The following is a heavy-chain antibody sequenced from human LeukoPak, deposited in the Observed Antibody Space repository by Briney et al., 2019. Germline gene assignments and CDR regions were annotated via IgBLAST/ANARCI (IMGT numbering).Heavy chain of an antibody. J-gene: IGHJ4*02. D-gene: IGHD1-26*01. CDR2: ITPLGTEK. Sequence: QSGGSLRLSCAASGFTFSSYWMSWVRQAPGKGLEWVANITPLGTEKYYVDSVKGRFTISRDNAKNSLCLQMNSLTAEDTAVYYCARAYSGSYYDYWGQGTLVTVSS. V-gene: IGHV3-7*01. CDR3: ARAYSGSYYDY. CDR1: GFTFSSYW.